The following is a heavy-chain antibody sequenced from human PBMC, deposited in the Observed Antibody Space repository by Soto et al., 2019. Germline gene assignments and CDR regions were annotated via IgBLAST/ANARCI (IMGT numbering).Heavy chain of an antibody. CDR1: GFTFSSFA. J-gene: IGHJ4*02. V-gene: IGHV3-23*01. CDR3: AKSGLYYYDSSGYYNY. D-gene: IGHD3-22*01. Sequence: GGPLRLSWAASGFTFSSFAMSWVSQAPGKGLEWVSAISGSGGSTYYADSVKGRFTISRDNSKNTLYLQMNSLRAEDTAVYYCAKSGLYYYDSSGYYNYWGQGTLVTVSS. CDR2: ISGSGGST.